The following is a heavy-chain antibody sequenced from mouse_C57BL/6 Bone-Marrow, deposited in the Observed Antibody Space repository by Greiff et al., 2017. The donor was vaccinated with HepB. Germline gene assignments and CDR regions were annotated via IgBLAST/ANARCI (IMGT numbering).Heavy chain of an antibody. Sequence: VMLVESGPGLVAPSQSLSITCTVSGFSLTSYAISWVRQPPGKGLEWLGVIGTGGGTNYNSALKSRLSISKDNSKSQVFLKMNSLQTDDTARYYCASIYDGYYDAMDYWGQGTSVTVSS. D-gene: IGHD2-3*01. CDR3: ASIYDGYYDAMDY. V-gene: IGHV2-9-1*01. J-gene: IGHJ4*01. CDR1: GFSLTSYA. CDR2: IGTGGGT.